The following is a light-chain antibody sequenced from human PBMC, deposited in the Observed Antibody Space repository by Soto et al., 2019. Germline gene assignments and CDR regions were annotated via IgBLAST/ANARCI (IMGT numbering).Light chain of an antibody. Sequence: HSVLTQPPSASGSPGQSVTISCTGTSSDLGDYDYVSWYQQRPGKAPKVMIYEVNKRPSGVPDRFSGSKSGNTASLTVTGLQAEDEADYYCSSYAGSNNLIFGGGTKLTVL. J-gene: IGLJ2*01. CDR1: SSDLGDYDY. V-gene: IGLV2-8*01. CDR2: EVN. CDR3: SSYAGSNNLI.